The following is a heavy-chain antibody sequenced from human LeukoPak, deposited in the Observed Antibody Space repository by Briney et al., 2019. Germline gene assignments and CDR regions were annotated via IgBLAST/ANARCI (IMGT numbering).Heavy chain of an antibody. D-gene: IGHD2-15*01. J-gene: IGHJ4*02. CDR1: GLAFSAYK. Sequence: GGSLRLSCAASGLAFSAYKMHWVRQAPRKGLVWVSRISTDGYTTDYADFVQGRFTASRDNTKNTWSLEMNSLRAEDTAVYYCVVGGSPGYWGQGTLVTVPS. CDR2: ISTDGYTT. V-gene: IGHV3-74*01. CDR3: VVGGSPGY.